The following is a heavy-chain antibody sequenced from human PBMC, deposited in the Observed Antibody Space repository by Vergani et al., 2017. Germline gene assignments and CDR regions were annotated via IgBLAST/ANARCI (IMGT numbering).Heavy chain of an antibody. Sequence: EVQLLESGGGLVQPGGSLRLSCAASGFTFSSYAMSWVRQAPGKGLEWVSAISGSGGSTYYADSVKGRFTISRDNSKNTLYLQMNSLRAEDTAVYYCAKVPNNKYYYDSSGYYSYYFDYWGQGTLVTVSS. CDR1: GFTFSSYA. CDR3: AKVPNNKYYYDSSGYYSYYFDY. J-gene: IGHJ4*02. CDR2: ISGSGGST. V-gene: IGHV3-23*01. D-gene: IGHD3-22*01.